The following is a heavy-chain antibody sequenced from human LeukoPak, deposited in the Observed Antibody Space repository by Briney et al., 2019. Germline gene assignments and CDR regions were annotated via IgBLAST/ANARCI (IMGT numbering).Heavy chain of an antibody. Sequence: SVKVSCKASGGTFSSYVISWVRQAPGQGLEWMGEIIPIFGTANYAQKFQGRVTITADESTSTAYMELSSLRSEDTAVYYCALGYWELRTFDYWGQGTLVTVSS. CDR1: GGTFSSYV. D-gene: IGHD1-26*01. V-gene: IGHV1-69*13. CDR2: IIPIFGTA. CDR3: ALGYWELRTFDY. J-gene: IGHJ4*02.